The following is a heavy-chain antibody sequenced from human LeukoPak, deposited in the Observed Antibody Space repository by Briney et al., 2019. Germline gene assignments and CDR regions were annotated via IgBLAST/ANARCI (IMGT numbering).Heavy chain of an antibody. CDR3: ARERYSSGWGPYGMDV. Sequence: PGGSLRLSCAASGFTFSSYSMNWVRQAPGKGLEWVSYISSSSSTIYYADSVKGRFTISRDNAKNSLYLQMNSLRAEDTAVYYCARERYSSGWGPYGMDVWGQGTTVTVSS. D-gene: IGHD6-19*01. J-gene: IGHJ6*02. CDR1: GFTFSSYS. CDR2: ISSSSSTI. V-gene: IGHV3-48*01.